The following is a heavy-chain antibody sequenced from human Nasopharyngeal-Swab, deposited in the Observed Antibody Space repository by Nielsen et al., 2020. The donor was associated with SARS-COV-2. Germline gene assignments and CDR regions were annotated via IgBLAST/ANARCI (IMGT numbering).Heavy chain of an antibody. CDR3: ARETPTLGAFDI. J-gene: IGHJ3*02. Sequence: GESLKISCAASGFTFSSYGMHWVRQAPGKGLEWVAVIWYDGSNKYYADSVEGRFTISRDSSKNTLYLQMNNLRADDTAVYYCARETPTLGAFDIWGQGALVIVSS. D-gene: IGHD7-27*01. CDR2: IWYDGSNK. V-gene: IGHV3-33*01. CDR1: GFTFSSYG.